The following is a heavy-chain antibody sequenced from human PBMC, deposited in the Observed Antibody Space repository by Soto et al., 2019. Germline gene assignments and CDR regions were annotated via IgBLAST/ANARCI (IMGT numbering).Heavy chain of an antibody. V-gene: IGHV1-18*04. Sequence: VQLVQSGGEVKKPGASVKVSCKASGYSFTSFGITWVRQAPGQGLEWMAWISTKLGNINYAPKFQGRVTVTTDTSTGTANMEVRSLRSDDTSLDYCARGGDDGDWGYLDAWGQGTLVTVSS. CDR2: ISTKLGNI. J-gene: IGHJ5*02. CDR1: GYSFTSFG. D-gene: IGHD4-17*01. CDR3: ARGGDDGDWGYLDA.